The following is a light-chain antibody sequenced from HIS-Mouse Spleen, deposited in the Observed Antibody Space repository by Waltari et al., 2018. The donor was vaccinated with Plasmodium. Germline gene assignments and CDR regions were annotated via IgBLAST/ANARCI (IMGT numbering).Light chain of an antibody. Sequence: QSTLTQPPSASGSPGQSVTIPCTGTSSDVVGYNYVSWYQQPPGKAPKRMIYEFSKRPSGVPDRFSGSKSGNTASLTVSGLQAEDEADYYCSSYAGSNNLVFGGGTKLTVL. J-gene: IGLJ2*01. CDR1: SSDVVGYNY. CDR3: SSYAGSNNLV. V-gene: IGLV2-8*01. CDR2: EFS.